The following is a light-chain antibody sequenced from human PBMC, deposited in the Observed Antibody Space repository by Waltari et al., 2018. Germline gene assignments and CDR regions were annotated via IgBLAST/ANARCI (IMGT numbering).Light chain of an antibody. V-gene: IGLV3-21*02. Sequence: SYVLTQPPSVSVAPGQTARITCSATNIGSNSVHWYQQRPGQAPVLVMCDDSDRPSGIPDRFSGSNAGNTASLTVSGVEVGDEADYYCQVWDASRDRGVFGGGTKLSVL. CDR3: QVWDASRDRGV. CDR2: DDS. J-gene: IGLJ3*02. CDR1: NIGSNS.